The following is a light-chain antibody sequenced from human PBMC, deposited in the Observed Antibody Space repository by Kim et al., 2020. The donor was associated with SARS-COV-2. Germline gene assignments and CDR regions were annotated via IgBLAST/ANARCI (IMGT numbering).Light chain of an antibody. CDR2: ATS. CDR3: QQFSPSPWT. Sequence: SAVERAPLACGDTQTGNSTSLAWYQQKPGLAPRLPIYATSTMATGIPDRFSVSGSGTDFTLPISRLEPEDFAIYYWQQFSPSPWTFGPGTKVEIK. V-gene: IGKV3D-20*01. J-gene: IGKJ1*01. CDR1: QTGNSTS.